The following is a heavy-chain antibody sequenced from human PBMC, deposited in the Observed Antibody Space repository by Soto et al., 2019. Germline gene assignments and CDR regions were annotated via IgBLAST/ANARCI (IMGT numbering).Heavy chain of an antibody. CDR2: IIPILGIA. CDR1: GGTFSSYT. Sequence: SVKVSCKASGGTFSSYTISWVRQAPGQGLEWMGRIIPILGIANYAQKFQGRVTITADKSTSTAYMELSSLRSEDTAVYYCARELGYCSSTSCYAGIDWYFDLWGR. D-gene: IGHD2-2*01. J-gene: IGHJ2*01. CDR3: ARELGYCSSTSCYAGIDWYFDL. V-gene: IGHV1-69*04.